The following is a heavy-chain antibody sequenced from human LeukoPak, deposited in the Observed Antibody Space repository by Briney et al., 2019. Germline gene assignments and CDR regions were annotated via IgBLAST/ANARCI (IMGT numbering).Heavy chain of an antibody. CDR2: IYYSGST. D-gene: IGHD4-23*01. V-gene: IGHV4-59*12. Sequence: SETLSLTCTVSGGSISSYYWSWIRQPPGKGLEWIGYIYYSGSTNYNPSLKSRVTISVDTSKNQFSLKLSSVTAADTAVYYCARGLTTNQGELRWGDKGTQRKLNRFDPWGQGTLITVSS. J-gene: IGHJ5*02. CDR1: GGSISSYY. CDR3: ARGLTTNQGELRWGDKGTQRKLNRFDP.